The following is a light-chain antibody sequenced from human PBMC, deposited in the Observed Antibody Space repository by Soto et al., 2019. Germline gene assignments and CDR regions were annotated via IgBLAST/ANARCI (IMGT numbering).Light chain of an antibody. Sequence: QSALTQPASVSGSPGQSITISCTGTSSDGGSYNLVSWYQQHPGKAPKLMIYEGSKRPSGVSNRFSGSKSGNTASLTISGLQAEDEADYYCCSYAGSSTLGVFGGGTKLTVL. CDR2: EGS. J-gene: IGLJ2*01. CDR3: CSYAGSSTLGV. V-gene: IGLV2-23*01. CDR1: SSDGGSYNL.